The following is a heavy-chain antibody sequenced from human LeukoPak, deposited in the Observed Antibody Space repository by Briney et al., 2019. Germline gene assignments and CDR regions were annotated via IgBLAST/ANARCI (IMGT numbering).Heavy chain of an antibody. Sequence: GASVKVSCKASGYTFTGYYMHWVRQAPGQGLEWMGWINPNSGGTNYAQKFQGRVTMTRDTSISTAYMELRSLRSDDTAVYYCARDPYNWNYGGREDYWGQGTLVTVSS. CDR3: ARDPYNWNYGGREDY. D-gene: IGHD1-7*01. V-gene: IGHV1-2*02. CDR2: INPNSGGT. J-gene: IGHJ4*02. CDR1: GYTFTGYY.